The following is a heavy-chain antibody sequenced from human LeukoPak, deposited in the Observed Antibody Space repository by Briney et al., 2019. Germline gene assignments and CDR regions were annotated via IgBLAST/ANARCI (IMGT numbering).Heavy chain of an antibody. Sequence: QPGGSLRLSCGASGFIFSDSAMHWVRQASGKGLEWVGRIRSKSNNYATAYAASVNGRFNISRDDSKNTVYLQMHSLKTEDTAVYYCTRLYCGGGYCYYFDYWGQGTLVTVSS. CDR2: IRSKSNNYAT. CDR3: TRLYCGGGYCYYFDY. J-gene: IGHJ4*02. D-gene: IGHD2-21*01. CDR1: GFIFSDSA. V-gene: IGHV3-73*01.